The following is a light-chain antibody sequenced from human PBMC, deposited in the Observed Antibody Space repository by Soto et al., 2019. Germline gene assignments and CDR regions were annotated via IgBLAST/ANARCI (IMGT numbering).Light chain of an antibody. J-gene: IGLJ2*01. V-gene: IGLV2-23*01. CDR1: SSDVGSYNL. CDR3: CAYAGSLV. Sequence: QSVLTQPASVSGSPGQSITISCTGTSSDVGSYNLVSWYQQHPGKAPKLMIYEGSKRPSGGSNRFSGSKSGNTASRTISGLQAEDDADYYCCAYAGSLVFGGGTKLTVL. CDR2: EGS.